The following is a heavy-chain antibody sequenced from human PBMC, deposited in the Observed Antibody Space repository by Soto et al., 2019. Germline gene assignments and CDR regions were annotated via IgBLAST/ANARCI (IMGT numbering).Heavy chain of an antibody. V-gene: IGHV4-39*01. CDR3: ARSYGDYLPNWFDP. J-gene: IGHJ5*02. CDR1: GGSISSSSYY. CDR2: IYYSGRT. Sequence: SETLSLTCTVSGGSISSSSYYWGWIRQPPGKGLEWIGSIYYSGRTYYNPSLKSRVTISVNTSKNQFSLKLSPGTAADTAVYYCARSYGDYLPNWFDPWGQGTLVTVSS. D-gene: IGHD4-17*01.